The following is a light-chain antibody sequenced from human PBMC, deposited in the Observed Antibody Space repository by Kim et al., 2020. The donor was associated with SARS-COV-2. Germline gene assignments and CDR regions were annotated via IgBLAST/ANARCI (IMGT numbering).Light chain of an antibody. CDR1: QSLVYSDGNTY. V-gene: IGKV2-30*01. CDR2: KVS. Sequence: DVVLTQSPLSLPVTLGQPASISCRSSQSLVYSDGNTYFTWFHQRPGQSPRRLVYKVSSRDSGVPDRFSGSGSGTDFTLKISRVEAEDGGIYYCMQGTHWPSTFGQGTKVDIK. CDR3: MQGTHWPST. J-gene: IGKJ1*01.